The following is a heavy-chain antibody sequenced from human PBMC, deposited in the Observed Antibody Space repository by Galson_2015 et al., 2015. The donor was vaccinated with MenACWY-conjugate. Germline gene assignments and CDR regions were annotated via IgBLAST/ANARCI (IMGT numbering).Heavy chain of an antibody. J-gene: IGHJ4*02. Sequence: SETLSLTCPVSGGSISSPYWSWFRQPPGKGLGWIAYIRDTGSLKDNPSLKSPVTMSADKSNNQFSLRLISVTAADTAVYYCARIPTWGSSFGSFDYWGQGTLVAVSS. CDR2: IRDTGSL. CDR3: ARIPTWGSSFGSFDY. V-gene: IGHV4-59*08. D-gene: IGHD5-18*01. CDR1: GGSISSPY.